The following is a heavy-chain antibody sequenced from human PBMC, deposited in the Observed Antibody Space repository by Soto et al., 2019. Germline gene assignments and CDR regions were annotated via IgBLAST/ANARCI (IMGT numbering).Heavy chain of an antibody. V-gene: IGHV3-23*01. Sequence: ETLRLSCAVSGFICSSYDMSWVRQAPGKGLEWVSTILVGGSTHYEDSVKGRFTISRDTSKNTVYLQMNSLTAGDTAVYYCAKATATGGGAFEIYGQGTMVTVSS. CDR1: GFICSSYD. CDR2: ILVGGST. J-gene: IGHJ3*02. CDR3: AKATATGGGAFEI. D-gene: IGHD2-8*02.